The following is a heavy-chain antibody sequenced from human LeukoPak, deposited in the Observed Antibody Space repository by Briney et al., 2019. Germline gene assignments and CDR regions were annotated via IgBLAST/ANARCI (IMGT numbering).Heavy chain of an antibody. J-gene: IGHJ4*02. CDR1: GFTFSSYA. CDR2: ISSNGGST. V-gene: IGHV3-64*01. CDR3: ARHGYYGWGGYLDY. Sequence: GGSLRLSCAASGFTFSSYAMHWVRQAPGKGLEYVSAISSNGGSTYYANSVKGRFTISRDNSKNTLYLQMGSLRAEDMAVYYCARHGYYGWGGYLDYWGQGTLVTVSS. D-gene: IGHD3-10*01.